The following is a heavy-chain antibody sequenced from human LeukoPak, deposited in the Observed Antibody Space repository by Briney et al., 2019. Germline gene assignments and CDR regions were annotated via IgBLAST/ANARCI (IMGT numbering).Heavy chain of an antibody. CDR3: AKDQKWLDTRGTIDY. Sequence: GGSLRLSCSASGFIFSSFAMHWVRQAPGKGLEWVAGISYDGNNPYYADSVKGRFTVSRDNSKNTLDLHMNSLRGEDTTLYYCAKDQKWLDTRGTIDYWGQGTLVTVSS. D-gene: IGHD6-19*01. CDR1: GFIFSSFA. V-gene: IGHV3-30-3*01. CDR2: ISYDGNNP. J-gene: IGHJ4*02.